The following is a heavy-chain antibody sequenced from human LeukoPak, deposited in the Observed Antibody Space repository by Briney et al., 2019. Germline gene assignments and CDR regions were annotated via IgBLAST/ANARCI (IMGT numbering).Heavy chain of an antibody. CDR2: IANGGGST. Sequence: GGSLRLSCAASRFTFSTYAMSWVRQAPGKGPEWISTIANGGGSTYYADSVKGRFTISRDNSKNTLYLQMNSLRAEDTAVYYCAKSHSVEQRGYFDYWGQGTLVTVSS. D-gene: IGHD1/OR15-1a*01. CDR3: AKSHSVEQRGYFDY. V-gene: IGHV3-23*01. CDR1: RFTFSTYA. J-gene: IGHJ4*02.